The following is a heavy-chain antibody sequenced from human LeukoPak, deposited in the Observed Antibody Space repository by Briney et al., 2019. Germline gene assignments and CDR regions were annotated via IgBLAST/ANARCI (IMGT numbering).Heavy chain of an antibody. J-gene: IGHJ4*02. Sequence: GASVKVSCKASGYTFTSYYMHWVRQAPGQGLEWMGWISAYNGNTNYAQKLQGRVTMTTDTSTSTAYMELRSLRSDDTAVYYCARNPTGKEWWVADYWGQGTLVTVSS. V-gene: IGHV1-18*04. CDR2: ISAYNGNT. CDR3: ARNPTGKEWWVADY. D-gene: IGHD1-1*01. CDR1: GYTFTSYY.